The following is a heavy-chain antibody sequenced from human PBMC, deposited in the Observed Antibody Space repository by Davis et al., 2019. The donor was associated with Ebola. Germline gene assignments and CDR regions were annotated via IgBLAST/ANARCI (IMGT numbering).Heavy chain of an antibody. CDR3: ARVELLTFYYYYGMDV. V-gene: IGHV3-7*03. CDR2: IKQDGSEK. J-gene: IGHJ6*02. CDR1: GFTFSSYW. D-gene: IGHD1-7*01. Sequence: PGGSLRLSCAASGFTFSSYWMSWVRQAPGKGLEWVANIKQDGSEKYYVDSVKGRFTISRDNAKNSLYLQMNSLRAEDTAVYYCARVELLTFYYYYGMDVWGQGTTVTVSS.